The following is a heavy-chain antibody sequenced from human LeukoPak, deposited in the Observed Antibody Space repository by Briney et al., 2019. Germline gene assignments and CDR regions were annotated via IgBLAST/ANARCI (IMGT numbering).Heavy chain of an antibody. CDR1: GGSISSYY. Sequence: PSETLSLTCTVSGGSISSYYWSWIRQPAGKGLEWIGRIYSSGSTSYNPSLKSRVTMSVDASKNQFSLNLSSVTAADTAVYYCARDRTISADFSYYYYMDVWGKGTTVTVSS. J-gene: IGHJ6*03. CDR2: IYSSGST. D-gene: IGHD2-8*01. V-gene: IGHV4-4*07. CDR3: ARDRTISADFSYYYYMDV.